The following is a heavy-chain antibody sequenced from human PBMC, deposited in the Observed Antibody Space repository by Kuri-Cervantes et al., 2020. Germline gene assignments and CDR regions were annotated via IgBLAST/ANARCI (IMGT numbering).Heavy chain of an antibody. Sequence: SETLSLTCTVSGGSISSGGYYWSWIRQHPGKGLEWIGYIYYSGSTYYNPSLKSLVTISVDTSKNQFPLKLSSVTAADTAVYYCAREGYSDAFDIWGQGTMVTVSS. CDR1: GGSISSGGYY. D-gene: IGHD3-22*01. V-gene: IGHV4-31*01. CDR2: IYYSGST. CDR3: AREGYSDAFDI. J-gene: IGHJ3*02.